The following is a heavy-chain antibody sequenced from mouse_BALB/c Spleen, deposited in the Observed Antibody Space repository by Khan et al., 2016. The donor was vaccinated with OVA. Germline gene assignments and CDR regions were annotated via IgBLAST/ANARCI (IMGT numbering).Heavy chain of an antibody. CDR1: GYTFTYYV. Sequence: VELVESGPELVKPGASVKMSCKASGYTFTYYVITWVKQRTGPGLEWIVEIYPGSDNAYYNERFKGKATLTADKSSNTTHMQLSSLTSEDSAVYFCARGDGYYVYFDYWGQGTTLTVSS. CDR2: IYPGSDNA. J-gene: IGHJ2*01. V-gene: IGHV1-81*01. D-gene: IGHD2-3*01. CDR3: ARGDGYYVYFDY.